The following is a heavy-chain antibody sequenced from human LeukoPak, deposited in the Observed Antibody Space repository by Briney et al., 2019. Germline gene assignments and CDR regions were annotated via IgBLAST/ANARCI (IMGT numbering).Heavy chain of an antibody. CDR2: INPNSGGT. CDR3: ARAHYSLYSSRPIDY. Sequence: ASVKVSCKASGYTFTGYYMHWVRQAPGQGLEWMGWINPNSGGTNYAQKFQGRVTTTRDTSISTAYMELSRLRSDDTAVYYCARAHYSLYSSRPIDYWGQGTLVTVSS. J-gene: IGHJ4*02. CDR1: GYTFTGYY. D-gene: IGHD6-13*01. V-gene: IGHV1-2*02.